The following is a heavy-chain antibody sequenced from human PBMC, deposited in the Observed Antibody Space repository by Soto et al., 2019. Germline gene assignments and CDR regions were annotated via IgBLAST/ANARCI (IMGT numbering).Heavy chain of an antibody. D-gene: IGHD4-17*01. CDR2: ISGSGGST. Sequence: EVQLLESGGGLVQPGGSLRLSCAASGFTFSSYAMSWFRQAQGQGLEGVSAISGSGGSTYYAASVKGPFTISRDNSKNALYLQRNSLRAEDTAVYYCAKLSTGVTPDFDYWGQGTLVNGSS. V-gene: IGHV3-23*01. CDR3: AKLSTGVTPDFDY. J-gene: IGHJ4*02. CDR1: GFTFSSYA.